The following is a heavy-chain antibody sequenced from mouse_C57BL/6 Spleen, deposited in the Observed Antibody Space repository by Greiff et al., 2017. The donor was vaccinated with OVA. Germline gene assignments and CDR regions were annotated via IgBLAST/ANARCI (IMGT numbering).Heavy chain of an antibody. Sequence: QVQLQQSGPGLVQPSQSLSITCTVSGFSLTSYGVHWVRQSPGKGLEWLGVIWSGGSTDYNPAFISRLSISKDNSKSQVFFKMNSLQADDTAIDYCARGYYYGFDDWGQGTTLTVSS. CDR3: ARGYYYGFDD. J-gene: IGHJ2*01. D-gene: IGHD1-1*01. CDR1: GFSLTSYG. CDR2: IWSGGST. V-gene: IGHV2-2*01.